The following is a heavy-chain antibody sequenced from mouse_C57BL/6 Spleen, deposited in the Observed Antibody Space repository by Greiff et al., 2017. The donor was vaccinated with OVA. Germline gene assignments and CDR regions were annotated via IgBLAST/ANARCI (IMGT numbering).Heavy chain of an antibody. CDR2: IYPGDGDT. Sequence: VKVVESGPELVKPGASVKISCKASGYAFSSSWMNWVKQRPGKGLEWIGRIYPGDGDTNYNGKFKGKATLTADKSSSTAYMQLSSLTSEDSAVYFCARDSSGTGYWGQGTTLTVSS. D-gene: IGHD3-2*02. CDR3: ARDSSGTGY. J-gene: IGHJ2*01. V-gene: IGHV1-82*01. CDR1: GYAFSSSW.